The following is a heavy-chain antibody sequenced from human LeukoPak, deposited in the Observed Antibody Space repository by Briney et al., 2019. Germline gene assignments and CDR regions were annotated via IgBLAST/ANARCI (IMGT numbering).Heavy chain of an antibody. CDR2: INQEGNDK. CDR3: AVTRTRGDH. D-gene: IGHD2-21*01. J-gene: IGHJ1*01. CDR1: GFTFRNYW. V-gene: IGHV3-7*03. Sequence: GGSLRLSCVASGFTFRNYWMTWVRQAPGKGLEGVANINQEGNDKYYVDSVKGRFTISRDNTKNSLFLQMNSLRAEDTAVYYCAVTRTRGDHWGQGTLVTVSS.